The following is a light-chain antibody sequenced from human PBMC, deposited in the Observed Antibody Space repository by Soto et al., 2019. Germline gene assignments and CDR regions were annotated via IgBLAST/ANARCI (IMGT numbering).Light chain of an antibody. V-gene: IGLV1-40*01. CDR1: SSNIGQTYD. J-gene: IGLJ1*01. CDR2: ANT. Sequence: QSVLTQPPSVSGAPGPRVTISCTGSSSNIGQTYDVHWYQQLPGTAPKLLIYANTNRPSGVPDRFSGSKSGTSASLAITGLQAEDEADYFCQSYDSSLSGYVFGTGTKLTVL. CDR3: QSYDSSLSGYV.